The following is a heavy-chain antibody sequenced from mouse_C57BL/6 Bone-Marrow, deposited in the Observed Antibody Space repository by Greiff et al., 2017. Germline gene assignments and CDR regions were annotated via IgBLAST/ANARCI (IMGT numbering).Heavy chain of an antibody. J-gene: IGHJ3*01. CDR1: GYTFTSYW. Sequence: QVQLKESGAELAKPGASVKLSCKASGYTFTSYWMHWVKQRPGQGLEWIGYINPSSGYTKYNQKFKDKATLTADKSSSTAYMQLSSLTSEDSAVYDCSRALFLRVFAYWGQETLVTVSA. CDR2: INPSSGYT. V-gene: IGHV1-7*01. D-gene: IGHD1-1*01. CDR3: SRALFLRVFAY.